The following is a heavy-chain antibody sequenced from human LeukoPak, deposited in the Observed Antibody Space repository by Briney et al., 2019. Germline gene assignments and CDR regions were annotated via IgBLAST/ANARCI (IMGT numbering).Heavy chain of an antibody. D-gene: IGHD3-10*01. J-gene: IGHJ4*02. CDR1: GFTFSMYR. CDR3: ARIPGFI. CDR2: IKQDGSEK. V-gene: IGHV3-7*01. Sequence: GGSLRLSCAASGFTFSMYRMSWVRQAPGKGLEWVANIKQDGSEKHYVDSVKGRFTISRDNAKNSLYLQMNSLRAEDTAVYYCARIPGFIWGQGTLVTVSS.